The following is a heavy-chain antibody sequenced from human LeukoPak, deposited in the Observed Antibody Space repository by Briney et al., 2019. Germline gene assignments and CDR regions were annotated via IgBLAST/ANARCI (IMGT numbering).Heavy chain of an antibody. V-gene: IGHV3-23*01. D-gene: IGHD3-16*01. Sequence: PGGSLRLSCAASGFTFSSYAVSWVRQAPGKGLEWVSAISGSGGSTYYADSVKGRFTISRDNSKNTMYLQMNSLRVEDTAIYYCAKVRKYDYTWGSYFDYWGRGTLVTVSS. J-gene: IGHJ5*01. CDR3: AKVRKYDYTWGSYFDY. CDR1: GFTFSSYA. CDR2: ISGSGGST.